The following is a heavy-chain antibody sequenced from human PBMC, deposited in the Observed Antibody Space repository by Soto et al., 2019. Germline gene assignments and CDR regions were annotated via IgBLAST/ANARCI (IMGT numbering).Heavy chain of an antibody. D-gene: IGHD6-13*01. CDR3: ARVGGAAGPYYFDY. CDR1: GVTFSSYA. V-gene: IGHV3-30-3*01. CDR2: ISYDGSNK. J-gene: IGHJ4*02. Sequence: QVQLVESGGGVVQPGRSLRLSCAASGVTFSSYAMHWVRQAPGKGLEWVAVISYDGSNKYYADSVKGRFTISRDNSKNTLYLQMNSLRAEDTAVYYCARVGGAAGPYYFDYWGQGTLVTVSS.